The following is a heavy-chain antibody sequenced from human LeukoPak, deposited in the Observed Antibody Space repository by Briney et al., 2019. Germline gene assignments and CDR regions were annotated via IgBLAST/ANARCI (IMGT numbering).Heavy chain of an antibody. D-gene: IGHD6-19*01. V-gene: IGHV3-21*01. Sequence: PGGSLRLSWAASGFTFTSYSTDWGRQAPGKGLEWVSSISSSSSYIYYADSVKGRFTISRDNATNSLYLQMSSLRAEDTDVYDCPIARHSSGWYGENWFDPWGQGTLVTVSS. CDR1: GFTFTSYS. J-gene: IGHJ5*02. CDR3: PIARHSSGWYGENWFDP. CDR2: ISSSSSYI.